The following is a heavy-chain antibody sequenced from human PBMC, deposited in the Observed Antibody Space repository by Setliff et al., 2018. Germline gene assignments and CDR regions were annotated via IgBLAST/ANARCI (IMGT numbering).Heavy chain of an antibody. CDR2: INGVNGNT. J-gene: IGHJ4*02. D-gene: IGHD1-26*01. V-gene: IGHV1-3*01. CDR1: GYTFTAYD. CDR3: ARGQTVGPNSGKDY. Sequence: GASVKVSCKASGYTFTAYDTHWMRQAPGQSLEWMGWINGVNGNTKYSQNFQGRVTFTSDTSANTAFMELSSLRSEDSSMYYCARGQTVGPNSGKDYWGQGTLVTVSS.